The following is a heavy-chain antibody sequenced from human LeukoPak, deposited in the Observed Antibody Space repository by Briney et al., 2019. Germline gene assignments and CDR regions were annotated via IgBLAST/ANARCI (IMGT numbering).Heavy chain of an antibody. CDR3: ARAPYGYVWGSYRSNYFDY. CDR1: GYTFTSYA. J-gene: IGHJ4*02. D-gene: IGHD3-16*02. V-gene: IGHV1-3*01. Sequence: ASVKVSCKASGYTFTSYAMHWVRQAPGQRLEWMGWINAGNGNTKYSQKFQGRVTITRDTSASTAYMELSSLRSEDTAVYYCARAPYGYVWGSYRSNYFDYWGQGTLVTVSS. CDR2: INAGNGNT.